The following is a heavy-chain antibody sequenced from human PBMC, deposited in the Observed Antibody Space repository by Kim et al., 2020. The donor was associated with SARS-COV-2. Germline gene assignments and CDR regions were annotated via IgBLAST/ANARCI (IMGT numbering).Heavy chain of an antibody. Sequence: DPGKGRFTISRDNSMNTLYLQMNSLRAEDTAMYYCAKSYDSSGFPLPTSNWGQGTLVTVSS. J-gene: IGHJ1*01. V-gene: IGHV3-33*06. CDR3: AKSYDSSGFPLPTSN. D-gene: IGHD3-22*01.